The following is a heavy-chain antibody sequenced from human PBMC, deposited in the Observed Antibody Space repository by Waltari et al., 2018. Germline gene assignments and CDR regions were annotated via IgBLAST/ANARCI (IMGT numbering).Heavy chain of an antibody. Sequence: QVQLQESRPGLVKPSQTLSLTCTVPGDSIRRNNFYWSWVRQPAGRGLEWSGRSYASGSHNYHTSLKDRGTLSAVTSKVAFSLRRTSVTAADAARYYSARTLEETYAGWYCDSWGQGTRCRVSS. CDR2: SYASGSH. V-gene: IGHV4-61*02. CDR1: GDSIRRNNFY. D-gene: IGHD6-19*01. J-gene: IGHJ4*02. CDR3: ARTLEETYAGWYCDS.